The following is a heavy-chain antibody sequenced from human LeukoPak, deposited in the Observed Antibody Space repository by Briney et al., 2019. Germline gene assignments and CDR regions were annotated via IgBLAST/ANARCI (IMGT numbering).Heavy chain of an antibody. CDR1: GFTFSSYE. D-gene: IGHD3-22*01. CDR3: ARPYYYDSSGSPMRY. J-gene: IGHJ4*02. V-gene: IGHV3-48*03. CDR2: IISSCSTI. Sequence: PGGSLRLSCTASGFTFSSYEMNWVRQAPGQGLEWISYIISSCSTIYYADTVKGRFTISTDNSKNSLYLQMNSLRAEDTAVYYCARPYYYDSSGSPMRYWGQGTLVTVSS.